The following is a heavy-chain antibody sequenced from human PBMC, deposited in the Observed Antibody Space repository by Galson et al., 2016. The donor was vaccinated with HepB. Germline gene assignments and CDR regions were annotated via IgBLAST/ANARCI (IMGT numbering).Heavy chain of an antibody. CDR2: IYPVDSDT. V-gene: IGHV5-51*01. Sequence: QSGAEVKKPGESLKISCRGSGYTFDTYWIGWVRQMPGKGLEWMGIIYPVDSDTKYSPSFRGQVTISADKSISTAYLQWTSLKASDTAMYFCAGLNLKDDLFDGWGQGTMVTVSS. CDR3: AGLNLKDDLFDG. CDR1: GYTFDTYW. J-gene: IGHJ3*01. D-gene: IGHD1-14*01.